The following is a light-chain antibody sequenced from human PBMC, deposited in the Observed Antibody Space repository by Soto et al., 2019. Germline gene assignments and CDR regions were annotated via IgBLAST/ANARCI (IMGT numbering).Light chain of an antibody. J-gene: IGLJ1*01. CDR3: GTWDSSLSAHV. CDR2: DNN. Sequence: QSVLTQPPSVSAAPGQKVTISCSGSSSNIGNNYVSWYQQLPGTAPKLLIYDNNDRPSGIPDRFSGSKSGTSATLGITGLQTGDEADYYCGTWDSSLSAHVFGTGTKRTVL. V-gene: IGLV1-51*01. CDR1: SSNIGNNY.